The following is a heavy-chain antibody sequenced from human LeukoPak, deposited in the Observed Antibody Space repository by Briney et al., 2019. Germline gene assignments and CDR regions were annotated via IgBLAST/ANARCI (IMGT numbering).Heavy chain of an antibody. CDR2: ISNSGEST. D-gene: IGHD2-15*01. CDR1: GFTFTTYA. J-gene: IGHJ6*02. CDR3: AKEDRYGMDV. Sequence: GGSLRLSCAASGFTFTTYAMTWVRQAPGKGLEWVSSISNSGESTYYADSVKGRFTVSRDNSKNTLYLQMNSLRAEDTAVYYCAKEDRYGMDVWGQGTTVTVSS. V-gene: IGHV3-23*01.